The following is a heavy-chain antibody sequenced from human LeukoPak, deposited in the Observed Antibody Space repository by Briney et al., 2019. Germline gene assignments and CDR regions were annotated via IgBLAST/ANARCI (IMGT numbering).Heavy chain of an antibody. V-gene: IGHV1-46*01. CDR2: INPSGGMP. Sequence: ASVNVSCKASGYTFTNYYIHWVRQAPGQGLEWMGIINPSGGMPSYAPNFQGRVTMSRDTSTNTVYMELSSLTSEDTAVYYCARRGSCFGSSCALDYWGQGTLVTVSS. J-gene: IGHJ4*02. CDR3: ARRGSCFGSSCALDY. CDR1: GYTFTNYY. D-gene: IGHD6-13*01.